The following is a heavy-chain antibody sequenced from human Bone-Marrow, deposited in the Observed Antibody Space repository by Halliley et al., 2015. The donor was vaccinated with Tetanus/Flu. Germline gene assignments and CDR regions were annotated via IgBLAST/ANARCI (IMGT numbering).Heavy chain of an antibody. J-gene: IGHJ4*02. V-gene: IGHV4-34*01. Sequence: TLSLTCAVYGGSFTAYYWSWIRQPPGKGLEWIGEINHRGSTNYNPSLKSRVTISVDTSKNQFSLKLSSATAADTAVYYCARGLAYCGGDCSGSFDYWGQGTLVTVSS. CDR3: ARGLAYCGGDCSGSFDY. CDR2: INHRGST. CDR1: GGSFTAYY. D-gene: IGHD2-21*02.